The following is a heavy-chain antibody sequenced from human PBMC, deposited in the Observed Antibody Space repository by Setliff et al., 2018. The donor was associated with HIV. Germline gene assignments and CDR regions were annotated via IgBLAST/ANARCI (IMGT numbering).Heavy chain of an antibody. Sequence: LRLSCAASGFAFSSYAMSWVRQAPGKGLEWVSAISGSGGSTYYADSVKGRFTISRDNSKNTLFLQMNSLRPEDTATYYCVRDPIEGYPDYFDYWGQGTLVTVSS. CDR1: GFAFSSYA. CDR2: ISGSGGST. D-gene: IGHD1-26*01. V-gene: IGHV3-23*01. CDR3: VRDPIEGYPDYFDY. J-gene: IGHJ4*02.